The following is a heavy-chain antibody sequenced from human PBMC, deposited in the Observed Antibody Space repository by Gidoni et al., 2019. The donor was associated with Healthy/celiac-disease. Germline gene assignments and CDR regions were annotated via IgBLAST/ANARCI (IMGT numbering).Heavy chain of an antibody. CDR1: GFTFDDYA. V-gene: IGHV3-9*01. J-gene: IGHJ3*02. D-gene: IGHD3-22*01. Sequence: EVQLVESGGGLVQPGRSLRLSCAASGFTFDDYAMHWVRQAPGKGLEWVSGISWNSGSIGYADSVKGRFTISRDNAKNSLYLQMNSLRAEDTALYYCAKDYYRGVVVITTVAFDIWGQGTMVTVSS. CDR2: ISWNSGSI. CDR3: AKDYYRGVVVITTVAFDI.